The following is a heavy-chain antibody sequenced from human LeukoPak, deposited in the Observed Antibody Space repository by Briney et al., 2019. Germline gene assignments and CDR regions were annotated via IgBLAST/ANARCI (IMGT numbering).Heavy chain of an antibody. CDR3: ARDIAGATKGGWFDT. CDR2: MNPNSGNT. J-gene: IGHJ5*02. CDR1: GYTFTNYD. Sequence: ASVKVSCKASGYTFTNYDINWVRQATGQGLEWMGWMNPNSGNTGYAQKFQGRVTVTRNTSISTAYMELSSLRSEDTALYYCARDIAGATKGGWFDTWGQGTPVTVSS. D-gene: IGHD1-26*01. V-gene: IGHV1-8*01.